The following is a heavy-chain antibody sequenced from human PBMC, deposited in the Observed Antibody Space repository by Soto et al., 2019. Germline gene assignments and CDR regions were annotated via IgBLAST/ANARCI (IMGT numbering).Heavy chain of an antibody. V-gene: IGHV4-31*03. CDR2: IYYSGST. CDR3: AIRIVATETFDY. Sequence: PSETLSLTCTVSGGSISSGGYYWSWIRQHPGKGLEWIGYIYYSGSTYYNPSLKSRVTISVDTSKNQFSLKLSSVTAADTAVYYCAIRIVATETFDYWGQGTLVTVSS. CDR1: GGSISSGGYY. J-gene: IGHJ4*02. D-gene: IGHD5-12*01.